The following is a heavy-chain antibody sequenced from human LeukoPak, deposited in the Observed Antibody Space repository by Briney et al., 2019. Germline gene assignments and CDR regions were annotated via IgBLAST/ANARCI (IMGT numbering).Heavy chain of an antibody. CDR2: IYYSGSF. CDR3: ARFKGSAPPYYFDY. Sequence: SETLSLTCTVSGGSISNFHWGWIRQPAVKGLEWIGYIYYSGSFNYNPSLKSRVTISVDTSKNQFSLKLSSVTAADTAVYYCARFKGSAPPYYFDYWGQGTVVTVSS. J-gene: IGHJ4*02. CDR1: GGSISNFH. V-gene: IGHV4-59*08.